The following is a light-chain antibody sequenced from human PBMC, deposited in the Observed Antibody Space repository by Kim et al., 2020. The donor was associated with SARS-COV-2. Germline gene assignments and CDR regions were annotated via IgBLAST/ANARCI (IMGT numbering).Light chain of an antibody. CDR2: GAS. CDR3: QQFHILPWT. J-gene: IGKJ1*01. CDR1: QSFSNNY. V-gene: IGKV3-20*01. Sequence: ELVLTQSPATLSLSPGERATLSCRASQSFSNNYLAWYQQRPGQAPRLLIYGASNRATGIPDRFSGSGSGTDFSLTISRLEPEAFAVYFCQQFHILPWTFGRRTKVDIK.